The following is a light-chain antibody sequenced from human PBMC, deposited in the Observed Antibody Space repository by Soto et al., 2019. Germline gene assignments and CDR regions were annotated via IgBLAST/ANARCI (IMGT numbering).Light chain of an antibody. CDR1: QSVSSN. Sequence: EIVMTQSPATLSVSPGERATLSCRASQSVSSNLAWYQQKPGQSPRLLIYGTSTRATGIPARFSGSGSGTEFTLTISSPQSEDVAVYYCHQYNFWPTFGQGTKVEI. CDR2: GTS. J-gene: IGKJ1*01. V-gene: IGKV3-15*01. CDR3: HQYNFWPT.